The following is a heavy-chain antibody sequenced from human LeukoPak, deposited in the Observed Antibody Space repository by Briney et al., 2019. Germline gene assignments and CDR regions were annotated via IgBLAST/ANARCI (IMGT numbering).Heavy chain of an antibody. J-gene: IGHJ3*02. D-gene: IGHD1-7*01. CDR1: GYTFTSYD. Sequence: ASVKVSCKASGYTFTSYDINGVRQATGQGLEWMGWMNPNSGNTGYAQNFQGRITITRNTSIRTAYMELSSLRSEDTAVYYCARDMGDWNYGAFDIWGQGTMVTVSS. CDR2: MNPNSGNT. V-gene: IGHV1-8*03. CDR3: ARDMGDWNYGAFDI.